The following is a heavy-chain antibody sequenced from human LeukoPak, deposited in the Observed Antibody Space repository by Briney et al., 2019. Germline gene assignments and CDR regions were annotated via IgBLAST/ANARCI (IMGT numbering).Heavy chain of an antibody. CDR1: GGTFSSYA. CDR2: IIPIFGTA. CDR3: ATEYSSSSPPRY. J-gene: IGHJ4*02. D-gene: IGHD6-6*01. V-gene: IGHV1-69*01. Sequence: ASVKVSCTASGGTFSSYAISWVRQAPGQGLEWMGGIIPIFGTANYAQKFQGRVTITADESTSTAYMELSSLRSEDTAVYYCATEYSSSSPPRYWGQGTLVTVSS.